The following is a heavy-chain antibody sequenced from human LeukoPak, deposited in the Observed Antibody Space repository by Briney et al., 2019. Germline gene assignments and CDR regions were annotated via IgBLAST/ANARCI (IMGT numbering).Heavy chain of an antibody. CDR3: ASLYDYGDYYYYGMDV. CDR2: INPSGGST. V-gene: IGHV1-46*01. J-gene: IGHJ6*02. CDR1: GYTFTSYY. Sequence: ASVNVSCKASGYTFTSYYMHWVRQAPGQGLEWMGIINPSGGSTSYAQKFQGRVTMTRDTSTSTVYMELSSLRSEDTAVYYCASLYDYGDYYYYGMDVWGQGTTVTVSS. D-gene: IGHD4-17*01.